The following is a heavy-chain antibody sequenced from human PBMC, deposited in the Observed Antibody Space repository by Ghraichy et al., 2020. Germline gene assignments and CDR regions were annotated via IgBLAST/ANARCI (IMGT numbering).Heavy chain of an antibody. J-gene: IGHJ4*02. D-gene: IGHD2-2*01. Sequence: GGSLRLSCTASGFTFSNYVIHWVRQAPGKGLEWVASISYHGDYEYYGDSVKGRFTISRDNSKSTVYLQMNSLTAEDTAIYYCAVLGAAAALFDNWGQGTLVTVSS. CDR1: GFTFSNYV. V-gene: IGHV3-30*04. CDR3: AVLGAAAALFDN. CDR2: ISYHGDYE.